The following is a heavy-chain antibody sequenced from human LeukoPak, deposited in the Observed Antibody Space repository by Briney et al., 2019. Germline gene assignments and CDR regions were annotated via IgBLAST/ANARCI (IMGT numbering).Heavy chain of an antibody. CDR2: IYYSGST. J-gene: IGHJ4*02. Sequence: SSETLSLTCTVSGGSISSSSYYWGWIRQPPWKGLEWFGSIYYSGSTYYNPSLKSRVTISVDTSKNQFSLKLSSVTAADTAVYYCARHTLGYTYGRYFDYWGQGTLVTVSS. V-gene: IGHV4-39*01. D-gene: IGHD5-18*01. CDR3: ARHTLGYTYGRYFDY. CDR1: GGSISSSSYY.